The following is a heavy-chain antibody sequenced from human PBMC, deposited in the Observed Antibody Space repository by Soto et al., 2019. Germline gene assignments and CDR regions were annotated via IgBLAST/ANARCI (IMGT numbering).Heavy chain of an antibody. CDR1: GFTFSSYP. Sequence: QVQLVESGGGVVQPGRSLRLSCAASGFTFSSYPMDWVRQAPGKGLEWVAVISYDGTNEHYADSVKGRFTISRDNSKNAQYLQMNSLRAEDTAVYYCARPCLYSSNPHYYYYGMDVWGQGTTVTVSS. J-gene: IGHJ6*02. D-gene: IGHD6-13*01. CDR2: ISYDGTNE. CDR3: ARPCLYSSNPHYYYYGMDV. V-gene: IGHV3-30-3*01.